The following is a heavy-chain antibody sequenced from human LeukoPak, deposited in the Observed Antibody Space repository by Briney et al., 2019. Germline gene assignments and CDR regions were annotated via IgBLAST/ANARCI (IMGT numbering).Heavy chain of an antibody. D-gene: IGHD2-2*01. CDR1: GDSISSGSYY. V-gene: IGHV4-61*02. CDR2: IYTSGST. J-gene: IGHJ5*01. CDR3: ARGYCSSTSCYAYNWFDS. Sequence: SETLSLTCTVSGDSISSGSYYWSWIRQPAGKGLEWIGRIYTSGSTNYNTSLKSRVTISVDTSKNQFSLKLSPVTAADTAVYYCARGYCSSTSCYAYNWFDSWGQGTLVTVSS.